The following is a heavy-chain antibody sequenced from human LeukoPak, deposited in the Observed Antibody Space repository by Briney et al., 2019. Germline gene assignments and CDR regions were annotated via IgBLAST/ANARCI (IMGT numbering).Heavy chain of an antibody. J-gene: IGHJ4*02. Sequence: GGSLRLSCAASGFTFDDYGMSWVRQAPGKGPEWVSSIDGSSSYIYYADSVKGRFTISRDNAKNSLYLQMSSLRAEDTAVYYCARVKLQTTVTSDYWGQGTLVTVSS. CDR1: GFTFDDYG. V-gene: IGHV3-21*01. CDR2: IDGSSSYI. CDR3: ARVKLQTTVTSDY. D-gene: IGHD4-17*01.